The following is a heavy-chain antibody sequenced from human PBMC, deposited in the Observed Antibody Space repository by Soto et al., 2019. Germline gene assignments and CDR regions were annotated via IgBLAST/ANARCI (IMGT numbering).Heavy chain of an antibody. D-gene: IGHD1-26*01. V-gene: IGHV3-30*18. CDR3: AKEGSGSRYAFDV. J-gene: IGHJ3*01. CDR1: GFTFSGHG. CDR2: VSSDGGTK. Sequence: QVQLVESGGGVVPPGTSLRLSCAASGFTFSGHGMHWVRQAPGKGLEWVAVVSSDGGTKYYADSVEGRLTLSRDDSENTLSLQMSSLSSEDTAVYYCAKEGSGSRYAFDVWGQGTMVTVSS.